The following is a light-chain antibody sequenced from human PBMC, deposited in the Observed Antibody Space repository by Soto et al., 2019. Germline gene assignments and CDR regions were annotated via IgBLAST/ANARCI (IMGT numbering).Light chain of an antibody. Sequence: EIVLTQSPGTLSLSPGALATLSCRASQSVSSSYLAWYQQRPGQAPRLLIQGASSSATGIPDRFSGSGSGRDFTLTISRLEPEDFSVYYCQQYGSSPPLTFGGGTKVEIK. J-gene: IGKJ4*01. CDR2: GAS. V-gene: IGKV3-20*01. CDR3: QQYGSSPPLT. CDR1: QSVSSSY.